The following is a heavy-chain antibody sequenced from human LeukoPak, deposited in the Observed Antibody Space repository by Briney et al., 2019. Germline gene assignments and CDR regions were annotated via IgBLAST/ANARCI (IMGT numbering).Heavy chain of an antibody. D-gene: IGHD3-16*01. V-gene: IGHV3-15*01. Sequence: GGSLRLSCAVSGFTFSNAWMSWVRQAPGKGLEWVGRIKSKTDGGTTDYAAPVKGRFTISRDDSKNTLYLQMNSLKTEDTAVYYCTTERLDDYVWGSYRAYWGQGTLVTVSS. J-gene: IGHJ4*02. CDR3: TTERLDDYVWGSYRAY. CDR2: IKSKTDGGTT. CDR1: GFTFSNAW.